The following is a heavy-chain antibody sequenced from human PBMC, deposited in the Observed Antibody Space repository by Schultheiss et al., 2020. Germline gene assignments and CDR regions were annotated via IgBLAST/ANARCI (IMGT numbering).Heavy chain of an antibody. Sequence: GSLILSFADSGFTFSDYYMSWIRQAPGKGLEWVSAISGSGGSTYYADSVKGRFTISRDNSQNTLYLQMNSLRAEDTAVYYCAKPPTGSYRDYYYYDMDVWGQGTTVTVSS. CDR1: GFTFSDYY. CDR3: AKPPTGSYRDYYYYDMDV. D-gene: IGHD3-16*02. V-gene: IGHV3-23*01. CDR2: ISGSGGST. J-gene: IGHJ6*02.